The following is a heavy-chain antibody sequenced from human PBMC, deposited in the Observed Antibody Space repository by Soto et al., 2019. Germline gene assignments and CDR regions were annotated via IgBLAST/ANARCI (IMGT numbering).Heavy chain of an antibody. J-gene: IGHJ5*02. Sequence: LRLSCAAYGFTFRSFPMHWVRQAPGKGLEWVSTISSNSAYIYYTDALRGRFTISRDNAKNSLHLQMNSLRAEDTAVYYCTRDASRDSSARGWFDPWGPGTLVTVSS. CDR2: ISSNSAYI. V-gene: IGHV3-21*01. D-gene: IGHD6-13*01. CDR3: TRDASRDSSARGWFDP. CDR1: GFTFRSFP.